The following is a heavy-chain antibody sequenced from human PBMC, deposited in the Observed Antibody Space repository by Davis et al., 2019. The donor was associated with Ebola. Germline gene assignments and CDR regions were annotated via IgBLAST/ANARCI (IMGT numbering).Heavy chain of an antibody. Sequence: GGSLRLSCAASGFTFRTHAMSWVRQAPGKGLEWVSSISGSGASAYNAYSVKGRFTISRDNSKNTLYLQMSSLRAEDTAVYYCAKLPRTDYYYGMDVWGQGTTVTVSS. J-gene: IGHJ6*02. D-gene: IGHD3/OR15-3a*01. V-gene: IGHV3-23*01. CDR2: ISGSGASA. CDR1: GFTFRTHA. CDR3: AKLPRTDYYYGMDV.